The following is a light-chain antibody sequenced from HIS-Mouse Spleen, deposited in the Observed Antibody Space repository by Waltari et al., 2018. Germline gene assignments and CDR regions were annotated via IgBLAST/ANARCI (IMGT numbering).Light chain of an antibody. J-gene: IGKJ3*01. V-gene: IGKV3-15*01. CDR3: QQSYSTPFT. CDR1: QSVSSN. CDR2: GAS. Sequence: EIVMTQSPATLSVSPGERATLSCRASQSVSSNLAWYQQKPGQAPRLLIYGASTRATGIPARFSGSGSGTEFTLTISSLQSEDFAVYYCQQSYSTPFTFGPGTKVDIK.